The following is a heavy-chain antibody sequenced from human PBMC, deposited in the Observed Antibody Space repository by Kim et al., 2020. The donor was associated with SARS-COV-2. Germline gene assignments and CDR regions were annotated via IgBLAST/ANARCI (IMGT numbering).Heavy chain of an antibody. CDR3: ARDPGYGSGSYRSGQDWFDP. CDR1: GGTFSSYA. CDR2: IIPIFGTA. D-gene: IGHD3-10*01. J-gene: IGHJ5*02. V-gene: IGHV1-69*13. Sequence: SVKVSCKASGGTFSSYAISWVRQAPGQGLEWMGGIIPIFGTANYAQKFQGRVTITADESTSTAYMELSSLRSEDTAVYYCARDPGYGSGSYRSGQDWFDPWGQGTLVTVSS.